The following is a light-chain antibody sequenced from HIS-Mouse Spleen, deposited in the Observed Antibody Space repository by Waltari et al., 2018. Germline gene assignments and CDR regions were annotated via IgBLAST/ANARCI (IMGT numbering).Light chain of an antibody. CDR1: ALPTKY. V-gene: IGLV3-10*01. Sequence: SYELTQPPSVPVSTGQTARITCSGDALPTKYAYWYQQKSGQAPVLVIYEDSKRPSGIPERFSGSSSGTMATLTISGAQVEDEADYYCYSTDSSGNHRVFGGGTKLTVL. J-gene: IGLJ2*01. CDR3: YSTDSSGNHRV. CDR2: EDS.